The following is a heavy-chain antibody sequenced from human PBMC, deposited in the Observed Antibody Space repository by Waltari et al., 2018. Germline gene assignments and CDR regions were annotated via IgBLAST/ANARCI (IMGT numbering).Heavy chain of an antibody. D-gene: IGHD4-17*01. CDR3: ARDYGETDAFDI. V-gene: IGHV3-33*08. CDR2: IWYDGSNK. J-gene: IGHJ3*02. Sequence: QVQLVESGGGVVQPGRSLRLSCAASGFTFSSYGMHWVRQAPGKGLEWVAVIWYDGSNKYYADSVKGRFTISRDNSKNTLYLQMNSLRAEDTAVYYCARDYGETDAFDIWGQGTMVTVSS. CDR1: GFTFSSYG.